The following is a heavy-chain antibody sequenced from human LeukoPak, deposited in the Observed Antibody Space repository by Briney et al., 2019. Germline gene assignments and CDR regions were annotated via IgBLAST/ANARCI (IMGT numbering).Heavy chain of an antibody. J-gene: IGHJ4*02. CDR1: GFTFSSYN. V-gene: IGHV3-30-3*01. CDR3: ARDPSKVVVPGYFEN. CDR2: ISYDGSNK. D-gene: IGHD2-15*01. Sequence: RSLRLSYAASGFTFSSYNMHWVRQAPGKGLEWVAVISYDGSNKYYAESMKGRFTISRDNSKNTQYLQMNSLRPEDTAVYFCARDPSKVVVPGYFENWGQGNLVTVSS.